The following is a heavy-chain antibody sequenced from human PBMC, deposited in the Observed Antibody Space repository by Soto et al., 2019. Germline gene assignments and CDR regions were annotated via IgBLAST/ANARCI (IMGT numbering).Heavy chain of an antibody. J-gene: IGHJ4*02. Sequence: GESLKISCKGSGYSFSTYWIAWVRQMPGKGLEWMGIIYPGDSDTRYSPSFQGQVTFSADKSISTAYLQWSSLKASDTAMCYCARPKSSRGGNDYWGQGTLVTVSS. V-gene: IGHV5-51*01. CDR3: ARPKSSRGGNDY. CDR2: IYPGDSDT. D-gene: IGHD3-16*01. CDR1: GYSFSTYW.